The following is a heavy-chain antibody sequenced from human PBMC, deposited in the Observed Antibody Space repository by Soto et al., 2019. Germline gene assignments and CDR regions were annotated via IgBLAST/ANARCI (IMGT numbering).Heavy chain of an antibody. CDR3: VRDSRTGCSSINCYMH. Sequence: QLQLRESGPGLVQPSGTLSLTCDVSGDSLTNNHWWSWVRQAPGKGLEWVGEIWHTGRPNYNPSLKERAALSIGKSKNQFSLKLSSVTAADTAVYYCVRDSRTGCSSINCYMHWGQGTLVTVSS. CDR1: GDSLTNNHW. J-gene: IGHJ4*02. V-gene: IGHV4-4*02. D-gene: IGHD2-15*01. CDR2: IWHTGRP.